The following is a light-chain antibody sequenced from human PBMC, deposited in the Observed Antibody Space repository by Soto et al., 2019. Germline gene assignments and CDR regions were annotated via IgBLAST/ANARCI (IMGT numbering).Light chain of an antibody. J-gene: IGLJ1*01. Sequence: QSLLTQPPSVSGAPGQRGTISCTGSSSNIGAGYDVHWYQQLPGTAPKLLIYGNSNRPSGVPDRFSGSKSGTSASLAITGLQAEDEADYYCQSYDSSLSGSRVFGTGTKLTVL. CDR1: SSNIGAGYD. CDR2: GNS. V-gene: IGLV1-40*01. CDR3: QSYDSSLSGSRV.